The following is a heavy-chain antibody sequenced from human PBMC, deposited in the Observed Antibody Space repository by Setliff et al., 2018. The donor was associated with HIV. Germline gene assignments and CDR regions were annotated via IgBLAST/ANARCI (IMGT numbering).Heavy chain of an antibody. D-gene: IGHD3-10*01. CDR2: IYTSGTT. V-gene: IGHV4-61*09. CDR1: NYSISSGSYY. J-gene: IGHJ4*02. CDR3: ARLSGGMVPNS. Sequence: SETLSLTCTVSNYSISSGSYYWSWIRQPAGKGLEWIGHIYTSGTTNYNPSLNSRATTSIDTPKNQFSLKLNSVTAADTAVYYCARLSGGMVPNSWGQGTLVTVSS.